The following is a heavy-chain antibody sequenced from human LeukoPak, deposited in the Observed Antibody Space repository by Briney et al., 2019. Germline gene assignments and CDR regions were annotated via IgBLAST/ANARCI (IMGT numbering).Heavy chain of an antibody. CDR2: IRYDGSNK. CDR1: GFTFSSYG. CDR3: ARALSFQEAFDI. V-gene: IGHV3-30*02. J-gene: IGHJ3*02. Sequence: GGSLRLSCAASGFTFSSYGMHWVRQAPGKGLEWVAFIRYDGSNKYYADSVKGRFTISRDNSKNTLYLQMNSLRAEDTAVYYCARALSFQEAFDIWGQGTMVTVSS.